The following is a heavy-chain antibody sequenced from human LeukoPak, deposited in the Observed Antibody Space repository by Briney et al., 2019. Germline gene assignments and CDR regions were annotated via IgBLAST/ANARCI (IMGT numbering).Heavy chain of an antibody. J-gene: IGHJ4*02. V-gene: IGHV1-2*02. CDR2: INSNSGDT. Sequence: ASVKVSCKASGYTFDVYYIHWVRQAPGQGLEWMGCINSNSGDTNHAQKFQGRVTMTRDTSITTAYMELSSLRFDDTAVYYCARDRTSTWYGGIDYWGQGTLSPSPQ. D-gene: IGHD6-13*01. CDR1: GYTFDVYY. CDR3: ARDRTSTWYGGIDY.